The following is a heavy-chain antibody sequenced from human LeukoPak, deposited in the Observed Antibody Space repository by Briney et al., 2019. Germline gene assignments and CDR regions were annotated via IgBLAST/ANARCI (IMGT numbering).Heavy chain of an antibody. CDR3: AKEGPYDSSGSFDY. V-gene: IGHV3-9*03. CDR1: GFTFDDYA. D-gene: IGHD3-22*01. CDR2: ISWNSGSI. J-gene: IGHJ4*02. Sequence: GGSLRLSCAASGFTFDDYAMHWVRQAPGKGLEWVSGISWNSGSIGYADSVKGRFTISRDNAKSSLYLEMNSLRAEDMALYYCAKEGPYDSSGSFDYWGQGTLVTVSS.